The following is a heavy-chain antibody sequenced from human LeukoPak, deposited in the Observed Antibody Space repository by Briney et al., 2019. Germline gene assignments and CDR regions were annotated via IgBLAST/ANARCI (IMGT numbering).Heavy chain of an antibody. CDR1: GFTFSVYG. CDR3: ARVNYAQTPFDAFDI. Sequence: GGSLRLSCAASGFTFSVYGMTWVRQAPGKGLEWVSSISISSSYIYYADSVKGRFTISRGNAKNSLYLQMNSLRAEDTAVYYCARVNYAQTPFDAFDIWGQGTMVTVSS. J-gene: IGHJ3*02. CDR2: ISISSSYI. V-gene: IGHV3-21*01. D-gene: IGHD1-7*01.